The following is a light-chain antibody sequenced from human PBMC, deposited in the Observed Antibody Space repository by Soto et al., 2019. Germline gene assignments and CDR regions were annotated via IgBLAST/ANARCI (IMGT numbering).Light chain of an antibody. CDR1: RSNIGTGYD. CDR2: GNS. CDR3: QSYDSSLSEYV. V-gene: IGLV1-40*01. J-gene: IGLJ1*01. Sequence: QSVLTQPPSVSGAPGQRVTISFTGSRSNIGTGYDVHWYQQLPGTAPKLLIYGNSNRPSGVPDRFSGSKSGTSASLAITGLQAEDEADYYCQSYDSSLSEYVFGTGTKVTVL.